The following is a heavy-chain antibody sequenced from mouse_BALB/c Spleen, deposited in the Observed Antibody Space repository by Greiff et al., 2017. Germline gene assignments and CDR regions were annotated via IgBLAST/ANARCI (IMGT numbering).Heavy chain of an antibody. CDR2: IDPANGNT. J-gene: IGHJ3*01. CDR1: GFNIKDTY. D-gene: IGHD1-1*01. Sequence: DVQLQESGAELVKPGASVKLSCTASGFNIKDTYMHWVKQRPEQGLEWIGRIDPANGNTKYDPKFQGKATITADTSSNTAYLQLSSLTSEDTAVYYCAAYYYGSSPWFAYWGQGTLVTVSA. V-gene: IGHV14-3*02. CDR3: AAYYYGSSPWFAY.